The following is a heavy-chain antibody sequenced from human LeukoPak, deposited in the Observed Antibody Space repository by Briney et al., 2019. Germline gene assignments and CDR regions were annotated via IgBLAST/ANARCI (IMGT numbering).Heavy chain of an antibody. CDR3: AKDMGGTSFAFDI. Sequence: GGSPRLSCAASGFTFGSFWMSWVRQAPGRGLQWVASMKGDGSLIYYVDSVEGRFTISRDNARNSLYLQMNSLRAEDTAVYYCAKDMGGTSFAFDIWGQGTMVTVSS. CDR1: GFTFGSFW. J-gene: IGHJ3*02. V-gene: IGHV3-7*01. D-gene: IGHD1-1*01. CDR2: MKGDGSLI.